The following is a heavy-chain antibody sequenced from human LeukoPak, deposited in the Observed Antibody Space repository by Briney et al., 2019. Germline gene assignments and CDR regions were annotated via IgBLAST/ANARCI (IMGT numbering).Heavy chain of an antibody. CDR3: ARDPCGSKMGFGT. CDR2: VNTEGSVT. V-gene: IGHV3-74*01. Sequence: GGSLRLSCAASGFTFSSYWMHWLRQAPGEALLWVSCVNTEGSVTRYADSVKGRFTISRDNAKNTLYLQMNSLRAEDTAVYYCARDPCGSKMGFGTWGQGTLVTVSS. CDR1: GFTFSSYW. J-gene: IGHJ5*02. D-gene: IGHD3-10*01.